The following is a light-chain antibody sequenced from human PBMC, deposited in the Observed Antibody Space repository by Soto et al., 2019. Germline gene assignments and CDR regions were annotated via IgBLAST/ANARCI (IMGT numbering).Light chain of an antibody. V-gene: IGLV2-14*01. CDR2: DVS. Sequence: SALTQPASVSGSPGQSITISCIGTSSDVGAYNFVSWYRQNPGKAPKLMIYDVSNRPSGASNRFSGSKSGNTASLTISGLQAEDEADYYCTSYTTSSTWVFGGGTKVTVL. CDR3: TSYTTSSTWV. J-gene: IGLJ3*02. CDR1: SSDVGAYNF.